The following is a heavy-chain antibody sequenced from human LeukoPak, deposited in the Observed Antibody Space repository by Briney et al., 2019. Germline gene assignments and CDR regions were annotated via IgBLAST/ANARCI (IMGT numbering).Heavy chain of an antibody. Sequence: KPSETLSLTCTVSGGSISSGGYYWTWIRQPPGKGLEWIGYMSQSGSTYYNPSPKSRVTISVVTSKNQFSLKLSSVTAADTAVYYCARVAAAGRYYNYGMDVWGQGTTVTVSS. D-gene: IGHD6-13*01. CDR2: MSQSGST. CDR3: ARVAAAGRYYNYGMDV. CDR1: GGSISSGGYY. J-gene: IGHJ6*02. V-gene: IGHV4-61*08.